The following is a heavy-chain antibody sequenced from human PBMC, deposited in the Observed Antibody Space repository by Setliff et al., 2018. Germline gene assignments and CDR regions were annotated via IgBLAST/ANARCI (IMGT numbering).Heavy chain of an antibody. CDR1: GYTFTSYG. D-gene: IGHD3-22*01. Sequence: ASVKVSCKASGYTFTSYGITWVRQAPGQGLEWMGWISAKNGDTNYAQKLQGRVTTTTDTSTSTAYMELRSLRSDDTAVYYCARGGGITFIVAPKSAGVDFWGQGALVTVSS. CDR3: ARGGGITFIVAPKSAGVDF. J-gene: IGHJ4*02. CDR2: ISAKNGDT. V-gene: IGHV1-18*01.